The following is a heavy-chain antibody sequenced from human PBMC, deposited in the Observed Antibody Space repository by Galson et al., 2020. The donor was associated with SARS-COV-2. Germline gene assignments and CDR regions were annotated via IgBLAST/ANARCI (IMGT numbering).Heavy chain of an antibody. V-gene: IGHV2-70*01. J-gene: IGHJ6*02. CDR3: ARIQDWGSDDYDYCGVDV. CDR1: GFSLDTSGMC. CDR2: IDWDDDK. D-gene: IGHD3-16*01. Sequence: SGPPLVNPTQTLTLTCTFSGFSLDTSGMCVSWIRQPPGKALEWLALIDWDDDKYYSASLKSRLTISKGTSKNQVVFTMTNMDPVDTATYYCARIQDWGSDDYDYCGVDVWGQGTTVTVSS.